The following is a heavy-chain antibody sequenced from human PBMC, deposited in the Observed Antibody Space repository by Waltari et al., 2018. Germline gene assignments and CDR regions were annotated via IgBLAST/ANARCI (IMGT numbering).Heavy chain of an antibody. J-gene: IGHJ4*02. CDR1: GYSISSGYS. CDR3: AREGGSGFNDY. CDR2: IYHSGSP. V-gene: IGHV4-38-2*02. D-gene: IGHD3-22*01. Sequence: QVQLQESGPGLVKPSETLSLTCAVSGYSISSGYSWGWIRQPPGKGLEWIGSIYHSGSPYYNPSLKSRVTISVDTSKNQFSLKLSSVTAADTAVYYCAREGGSGFNDYWGQGTLVTVSS.